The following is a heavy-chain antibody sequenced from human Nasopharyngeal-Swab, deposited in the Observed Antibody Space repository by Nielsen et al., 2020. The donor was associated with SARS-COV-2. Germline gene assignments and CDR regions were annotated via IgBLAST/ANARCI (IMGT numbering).Heavy chain of an antibody. CDR1: GGSISSSSYY. Sequence: SETLSLTCTVSGGSISSSSYYWGWIRQPPGKGLEWIGSIYYSGSTYYDPSLKSRVTISVDTSKNQFSLKLSSVTAADTAVYYCARGLKRITMVRGVLDVWGKGTTVTVSS. CDR2: IYYSGST. J-gene: IGHJ6*04. D-gene: IGHD3-10*01. CDR3: ARGLKRITMVRGVLDV. V-gene: IGHV4-39*07.